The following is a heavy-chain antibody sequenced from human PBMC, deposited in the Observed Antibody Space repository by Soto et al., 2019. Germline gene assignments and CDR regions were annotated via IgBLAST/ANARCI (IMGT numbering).Heavy chain of an antibody. D-gene: IGHD2-8*02. V-gene: IGHV4-34*01. J-gene: IGHJ4*02. CDR3: ARDKITGLFDY. CDR2: INHSGST. Sequence: SENLSLTCAVYGGSFSGYYWTWIRQPPGTGVEWIGEINHSGSTNYNPSLKSRVTISVDTSKNQFSLKLTSVTAADTAVYYCARDKITGLFDYCGQGTLVTVSS. CDR1: GGSFSGYY.